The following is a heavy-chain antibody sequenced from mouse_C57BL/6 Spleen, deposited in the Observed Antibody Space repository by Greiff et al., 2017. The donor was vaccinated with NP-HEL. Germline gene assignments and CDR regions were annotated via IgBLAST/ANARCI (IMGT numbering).Heavy chain of an antibody. Sequence: EVNVVESGGDLVKPGGSLKLSCAASGFTFSSYGMSWVRQTPDKRLEWVATISSGGSYTYYPDSVKGRFTISRDNAKNTLYLQISSLKSEDTAMYYCARHFNYAMDYWGQGTSVTVSS. CDR2: ISSGGSYT. CDR1: GFTFSSYG. CDR3: ARHFNYAMDY. V-gene: IGHV5-6*01. J-gene: IGHJ4*01.